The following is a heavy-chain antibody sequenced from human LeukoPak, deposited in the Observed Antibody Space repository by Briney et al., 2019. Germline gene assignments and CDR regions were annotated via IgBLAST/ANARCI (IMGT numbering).Heavy chain of an antibody. CDR2: LSGGGTT. CDR3: AKLSGYYAKYYFDY. J-gene: IGHJ4*02. D-gene: IGHD3-22*01. V-gene: IGHV3-23*01. CDR1: GFSFTNYA. Sequence: GGSLRLSCAASGFSFTNYAMNWVRQPPGKGLEWVSSLSGGGTTYYADSVKGRFTISRDISNNTLYLQMNSLRADDSAVYYCAKLSGYYAKYYFDYWGQGTLVTVSS.